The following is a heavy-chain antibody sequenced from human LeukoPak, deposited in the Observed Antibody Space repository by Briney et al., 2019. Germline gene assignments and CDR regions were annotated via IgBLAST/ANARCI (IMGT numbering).Heavy chain of an antibody. D-gene: IGHD2-2*02. CDR3: ARGVPAALRLAWWFDP. Sequence: ASVKVSCKASGYTFTSYGISWVRQAPGQGLEWMGWISAYNGNTNYAQKLQGRVTMTTDTSTSTAYMELRSLRSDDTAVYYCARGVPAALRLAWWFDPSGQGTLVTVSS. CDR2: ISAYNGNT. V-gene: IGHV1-18*01. CDR1: GYTFTSYG. J-gene: IGHJ5*02.